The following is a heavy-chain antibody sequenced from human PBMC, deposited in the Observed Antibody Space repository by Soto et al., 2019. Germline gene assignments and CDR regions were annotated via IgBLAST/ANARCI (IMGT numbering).Heavy chain of an antibody. CDR1: GFTFDDYA. Sequence: SLRLSCAASGFTFDDYAMHWVRQAPGKGLEWVSGISWNSGSIGYADSVKGRFTISRDNAKNSLYLQMNSLRAEDTALYYCAKAPRRPGTPLSDYYYYGMDVWGQGTTVTVSS. CDR3: AKAPRRPGTPLSDYYYYGMDV. V-gene: IGHV3-9*01. J-gene: IGHJ6*02. CDR2: ISWNSGSI. D-gene: IGHD1-1*01.